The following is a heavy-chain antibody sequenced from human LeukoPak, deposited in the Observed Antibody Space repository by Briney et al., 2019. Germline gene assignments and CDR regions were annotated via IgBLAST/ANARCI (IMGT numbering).Heavy chain of an antibody. CDR2: IRYDGVNK. CDR3: AKPQEADLWVPGY. CDR1: AFTFSTYG. D-gene: IGHD3-3*01. V-gene: IGHV3-30*02. Sequence: GGSLRLSCAASAFTFSTYGMHWVRQAPGKGLEWVAFIRYDGVNKYYADSVEGRFTISRDNSKNTLYLEMNSLISEDTALYYCAKPQEADLWVPGYWGQGTLVTVSS. J-gene: IGHJ4*02.